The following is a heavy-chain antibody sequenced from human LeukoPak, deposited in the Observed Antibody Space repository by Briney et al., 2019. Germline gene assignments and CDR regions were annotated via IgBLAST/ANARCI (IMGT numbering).Heavy chain of an antibody. V-gene: IGHV4-39*07. CDR1: GGSISSSSYH. J-gene: IGHJ4*02. Sequence: PSETLSLTCTVSGGSISSSSYHWGWIRQPPGKGLEWIGSIYYSGSTYYNPSLKSRVTISVDTSKNQFSLKLTSVTAADTAVYYCARALEGTTGRFDYWGQGTLVTVSS. CDR3: ARALEGTTGRFDY. D-gene: IGHD1-7*01. CDR2: IYYSGST.